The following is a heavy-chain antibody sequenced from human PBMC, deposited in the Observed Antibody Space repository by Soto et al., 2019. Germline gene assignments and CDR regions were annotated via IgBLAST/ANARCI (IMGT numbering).Heavy chain of an antibody. CDR2: IFPSDSDT. J-gene: IGHJ6*02. V-gene: IGHV5-51*01. Sequence: GDSLKISCKGSGYTFTNIWIGWVRQMPGKGLEWMGIIFPSDSDTRYSPSFQGQVTISADKSINTAYLQWSSLKASDTAVYYCERHYLIASPLYVIDLWGQRTTVTVSS. CDR1: GYTFTNIW. CDR3: ERHYLIASPLYVIDL. D-gene: IGHD2-15*01.